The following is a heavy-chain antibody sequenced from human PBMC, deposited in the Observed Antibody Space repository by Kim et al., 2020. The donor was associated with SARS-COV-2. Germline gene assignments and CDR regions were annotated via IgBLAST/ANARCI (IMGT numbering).Heavy chain of an antibody. Sequence: GESLKISCKGSGYSFTSYWIGWVRQMPGKGLEWMGIIYPGDSDTRYSPSFQGQVTISADKSISTAYLQWSSLKASDTAMYYCARLIAANSSSSRHHYYYYGMDVWGQGTTVTVSS. CDR1: GYSFTSYW. J-gene: IGHJ6*02. CDR2: IYPGDSDT. V-gene: IGHV5-51*01. CDR3: ARLIAANSSSSRHHYYYYGMDV. D-gene: IGHD6-6*01.